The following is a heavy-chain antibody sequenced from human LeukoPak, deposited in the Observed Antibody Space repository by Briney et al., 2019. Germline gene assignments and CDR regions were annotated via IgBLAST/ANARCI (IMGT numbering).Heavy chain of an antibody. J-gene: IGHJ4*02. V-gene: IGHV4-34*01. D-gene: IGHD6-19*01. CDR1: GGSFSGYY. CDR3: ARRPGSGWYYFDY. Sequence: PSETLSLTCAVYGGSFSGYYWSWIRQPPGKGLEWIGEINHSGSTNYNPSLKSRVTISVDTSKNQFSLKLSSVTAADTAVYYCARRPGSGWYYFDYWGQGTLVTVSS. CDR2: INHSGST.